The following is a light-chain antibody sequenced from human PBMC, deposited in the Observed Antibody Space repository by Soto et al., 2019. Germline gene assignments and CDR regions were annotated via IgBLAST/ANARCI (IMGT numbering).Light chain of an antibody. CDR2: GAS. Sequence: EIVMTQTPATLSVSPGGRGTLSCRASQSISDTLAWYQQKPGQAPRLLIYGASTRAPGFPARFSGSGSGTDFTLTISSLQSEDFAVYYCQQYNNWPWTFGQGTNVEIK. CDR3: QQYNNWPWT. V-gene: IGKV3-15*01. CDR1: QSISDT. J-gene: IGKJ1*01.